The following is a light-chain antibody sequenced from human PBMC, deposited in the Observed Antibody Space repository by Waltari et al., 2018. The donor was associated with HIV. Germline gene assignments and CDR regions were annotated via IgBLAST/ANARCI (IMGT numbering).Light chain of an antibody. CDR2: AAS. CDR1: QSISSY. Sequence: DIQMTQSPSSLSASVGDRVTITCRASQSISSYLNWYQQKPGKAPNLLIYAASSLQGGVPSRFSGSGSGTDFTLTISSLQPEDFATYYCQQSYNTMYTFGQGTKLEIK. J-gene: IGKJ2*01. V-gene: IGKV1-39*01. CDR3: QQSYNTMYT.